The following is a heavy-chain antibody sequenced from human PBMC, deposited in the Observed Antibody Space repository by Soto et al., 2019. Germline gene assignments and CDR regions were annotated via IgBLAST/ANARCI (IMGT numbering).Heavy chain of an antibody. Sequence: SETLSLTCAVYGGSFSGYYWSWIRQPPGKGLEWIGEINHSGSTNYNPSLKSRVTISVDTSKNQFSLKLSSVTAADTAVYYCAKSGRYCSGGSCSFDYWGQGTLVTVAS. V-gene: IGHV4-34*01. CDR3: AKSGRYCSGGSCSFDY. D-gene: IGHD2-15*01. CDR1: GGSFSGYY. J-gene: IGHJ4*02. CDR2: INHSGST.